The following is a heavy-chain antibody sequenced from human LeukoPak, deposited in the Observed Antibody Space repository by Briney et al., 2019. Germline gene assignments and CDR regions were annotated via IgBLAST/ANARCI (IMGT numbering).Heavy chain of an antibody. CDR1: GFTFSSYA. J-gene: IGHJ3*02. CDR3: AKPGIAARGAFDI. V-gene: IGHV3-23*01. Sequence: GGSLRLSCAASGFTFSSYAMSWVRQDPGKGLEWVSAISGSGRSTYYADSVKGRFTISRDNSKNTLYLQMNSLRAEDTAVYYCAKPGIAARGAFDIWGQGTMVTVSS. CDR2: ISGSGRST. D-gene: IGHD6-13*01.